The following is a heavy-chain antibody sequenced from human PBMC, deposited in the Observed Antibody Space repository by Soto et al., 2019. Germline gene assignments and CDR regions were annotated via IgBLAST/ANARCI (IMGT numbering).Heavy chain of an antibody. CDR1: GFTFSSYV. V-gene: IGHV3-23*01. D-gene: IGHD4-17*01. Sequence: EVQLLESGGGLVQPGGSLRLSCAASGFTFSSYVMSWVRQAPGKGLEWVSGISGSGDSTYYVDSVKGRFTISRDNSKNTLYLQMNSVSAEDTAVYYCAKDAGRLREGGDFDYWGQGTLVTVSS. CDR2: ISGSGDST. J-gene: IGHJ4*02. CDR3: AKDAGRLREGGDFDY.